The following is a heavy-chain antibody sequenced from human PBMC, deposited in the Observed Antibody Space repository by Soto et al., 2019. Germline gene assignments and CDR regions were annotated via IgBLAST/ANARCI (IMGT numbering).Heavy chain of an antibody. V-gene: IGHV3-15*07. CDR2: IKSKTDGGTT. CDR1: GFTFSNAW. CDR3: TTDSYDSSGYYWVY. J-gene: IGHJ4*02. Sequence: GGSLRLSCAASGFTFSNAWMNWVRQAPGKGLEWVGRIKSKTDGGTTDYAAPVKGRFTISRDDSKNTLYLQMNSLKTEDTAVYYCTTDSYDSSGYYWVYWGQGTLVTVSS. D-gene: IGHD3-22*01.